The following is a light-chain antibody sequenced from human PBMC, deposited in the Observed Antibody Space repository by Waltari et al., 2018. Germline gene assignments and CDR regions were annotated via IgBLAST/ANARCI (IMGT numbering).Light chain of an antibody. CDR3: GTWDSSLNIGV. CDR1: SFNIGNNY. V-gene: IGLV1-51*01. Sequence: QSVLTQPPSVSAAPGQKVTISCSGTSFNIGNNYVSWYQQLTGTAPKLLIYDNKKRHSGIPDRFSGSKSGTSATLGITGLQTEDEADYYCGTWDSSLNIGVFGGGTKVTVL. J-gene: IGLJ3*02. CDR2: DNK.